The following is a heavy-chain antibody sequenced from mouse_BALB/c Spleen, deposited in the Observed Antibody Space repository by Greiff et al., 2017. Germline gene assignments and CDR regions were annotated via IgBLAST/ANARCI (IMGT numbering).Heavy chain of an antibody. Sequence: EVQVVESGGGLVQPGGSMKLSCVASGFTFSNYWMNWVRQSPEKGLEWVAEIRLKSNNYATHYAESVKGRFTISRDDSKSSVYLQMNNLRAEDTGIYYCTSLLRLREAYWGQGTLVTVSA. CDR2: IRLKSNNYAT. CDR1: GFTFSNYW. J-gene: IGHJ3*01. D-gene: IGHD1-2*01. V-gene: IGHV6-6*02. CDR3: TSLLRLREAY.